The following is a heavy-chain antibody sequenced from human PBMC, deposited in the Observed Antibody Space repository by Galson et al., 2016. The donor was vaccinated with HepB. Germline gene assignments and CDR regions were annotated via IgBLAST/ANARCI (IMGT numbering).Heavy chain of an antibody. D-gene: IGHD4-17*01. Sequence: TLSLTCIVSGGSISSGGHYWSWIRQHPGKGLEWIGYIYYSGNTYYNPSLKSRVTISVDTSKNQFSLNLTSVTAADTAVYYCARDSTAYGDLDYWGQGTLVTVSS. J-gene: IGHJ4*02. CDR2: IYYSGNT. CDR3: ARDSTAYGDLDY. CDR1: GGSISSGGHY. V-gene: IGHV4-31*03.